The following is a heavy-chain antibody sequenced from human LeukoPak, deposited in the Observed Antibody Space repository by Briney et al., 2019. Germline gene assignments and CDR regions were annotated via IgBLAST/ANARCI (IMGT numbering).Heavy chain of an antibody. Sequence: GGSLRLSCAASGFTFSTYWMHWVRQAPGKGLVWVSRVNRDGSSTSYADSVKGRFTISRDNAKNTLYLQMNSLRAEDTAVYYCARSIPRYDGSAYYPDYWGQGTLVTVSS. CDR3: ARSIPRYDGSAYYPDY. CDR1: GFTFSTYW. J-gene: IGHJ4*02. D-gene: IGHD3-22*01. CDR2: VNRDGSST. V-gene: IGHV3-74*01.